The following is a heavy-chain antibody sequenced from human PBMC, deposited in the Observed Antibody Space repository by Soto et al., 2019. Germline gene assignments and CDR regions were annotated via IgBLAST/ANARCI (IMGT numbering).Heavy chain of an antibody. CDR1: GYTFTSYA. D-gene: IGHD3-22*01. J-gene: IGHJ3*02. CDR3: ARGGYYYDSSGYYDDAFDI. CDR2: INAGNGNT. Sequence: QVQLVQSGAEVKKPGASVKVSCKASGYTFTSYAMHWVRQAPGQRLEWMGWINAGNGNTKYSQKFQGRVTITRDTSASTAYMELSSLRSEDTAVYYCARGGYYYDSSGYYDDAFDIWGQETMVTVSS. V-gene: IGHV1-3*01.